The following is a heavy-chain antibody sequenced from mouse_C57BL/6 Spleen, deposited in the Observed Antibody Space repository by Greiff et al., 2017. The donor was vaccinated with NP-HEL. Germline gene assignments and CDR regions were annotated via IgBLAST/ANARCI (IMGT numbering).Heavy chain of an antibody. V-gene: IGHV1-53*01. CDR1: GYTFTSYW. CDR2: INPSNGGT. CDR3: ARDYGSRRYAMDY. J-gene: IGHJ4*01. D-gene: IGHD1-1*01. Sequence: QVQLKESGTELVKPGASVKLSCKASGYTFTSYWMHWVKQRPGQGLEWIGNINPSNGGTNYNEKFKSKATLTVDKSSSTAYMQLSSLTSEDSAVYYCARDYGSRRYAMDYWGQGTSVTVSS.